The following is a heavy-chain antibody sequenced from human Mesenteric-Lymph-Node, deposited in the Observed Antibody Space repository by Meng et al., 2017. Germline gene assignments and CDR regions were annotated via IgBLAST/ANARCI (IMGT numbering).Heavy chain of an antibody. CDR1: GFIFSSYS. V-gene: IGHV3-66*02. CDR2: IYSGGNT. J-gene: IGHJ5*02. Sequence: GGSLRLSCAASGFIFSSYSMTWVRQAPGKGLEWVSVIYSGGNTYYAGSVKGRFTISRDNSKNTMYLQMHSLRVEDTAIYYCARDLGCTSTTCRNNWFDPWGQGTLVTVSS. CDR3: ARDLGCTSTTCRNNWFDP. D-gene: IGHD2-2*01.